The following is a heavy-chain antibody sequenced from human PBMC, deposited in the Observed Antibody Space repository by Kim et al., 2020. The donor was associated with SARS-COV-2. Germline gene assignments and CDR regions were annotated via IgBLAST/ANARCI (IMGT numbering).Heavy chain of an antibody. V-gene: IGHV3-23*01. J-gene: IGHJ4*02. Sequence: GGSLRLSCAASGFTVSSCAMTWVRQAPGKGLEWVSVITSDGSNFYADSVKGRFTISRDNSENTLYLQMSSLRVEDTAIYYCTKRGVGYSWNPSENWGQGTLVTVSS. CDR2: ITSDGSN. D-gene: IGHD1-20*01. CDR1: GFTVSSCA. CDR3: TKRGVGYSWNPSEN.